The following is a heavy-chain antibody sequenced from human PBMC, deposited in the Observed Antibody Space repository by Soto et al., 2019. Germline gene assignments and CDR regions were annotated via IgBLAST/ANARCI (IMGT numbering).Heavy chain of an antibody. Sequence: SETLSLTCIVSGGSINSSSYFWGWVRQPPGKGLEWIGSIYYSGSTYYNPPLRSRVTISVDTSKNQFSLKLSSVTAADTAVFYCARHYSSGSRNWFDPWGQGTLVTVSS. CDR3: ARHYSSGSRNWFDP. D-gene: IGHD6-19*01. V-gene: IGHV4-39*01. J-gene: IGHJ5*02. CDR1: GGSINSSSYF. CDR2: IYYSGST.